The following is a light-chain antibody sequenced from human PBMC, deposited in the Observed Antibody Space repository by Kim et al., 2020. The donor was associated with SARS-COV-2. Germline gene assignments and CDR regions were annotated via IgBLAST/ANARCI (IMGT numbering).Light chain of an antibody. CDR1: SSDVGGYTY. CDR2: DVT. Sequence: QSALTQPRSVSGSPGQSVTISCTGASSDVGGYTYVSWYQHHPGTAPKLMIFDVTKRPSGVPDRFSGSKSANTASLTIAVLQADDEADYYCCSSAGDYSWVFGGGTQLTVL. V-gene: IGLV2-11*01. J-gene: IGLJ3*02. CDR3: CSSAGDYSWV.